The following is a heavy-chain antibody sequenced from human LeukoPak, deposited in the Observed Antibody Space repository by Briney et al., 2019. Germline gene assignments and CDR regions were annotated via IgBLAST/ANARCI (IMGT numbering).Heavy chain of an antibody. Sequence: PGGSLRLSCAACGFTFCSYSMNWVRQAPGKGLEWVSSISSSSSYIYYADSVKGRFTISRDNAKNSLYLQMNSLRAEDTAVYYCARGTYGDTFDYWGQGTLVTVSS. CDR2: ISSSSSYI. J-gene: IGHJ4*02. D-gene: IGHD4/OR15-4a*01. V-gene: IGHV3-21*01. CDR1: GFTFCSYS. CDR3: ARGTYGDTFDY.